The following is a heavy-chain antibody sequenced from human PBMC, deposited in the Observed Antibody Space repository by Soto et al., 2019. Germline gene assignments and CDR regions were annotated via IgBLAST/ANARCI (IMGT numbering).Heavy chain of an antibody. D-gene: IGHD3-10*01. CDR3: ASMGYHYGSGSYPLDY. J-gene: IGHJ4*02. Sequence: QVQLQESGPGLVKPSETLSLTCTVSGGSISSYYWTWIRQPPGKGLEWIGFIYNSGSTHYNPSLRSRVPRSVDTSKNQFALKLRSVTAADTAVYYCASMGYHYGSGSYPLDYWGQGTLVTVSS. V-gene: IGHV4-59*08. CDR1: GGSISSYY. CDR2: IYNSGST.